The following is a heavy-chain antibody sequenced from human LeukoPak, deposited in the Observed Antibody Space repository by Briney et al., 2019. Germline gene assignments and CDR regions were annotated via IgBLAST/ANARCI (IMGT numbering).Heavy chain of an antibody. D-gene: IGHD2-2*01. V-gene: IGHV4-4*07. CDR3: ARSFVVVPAADYFDY. Sequence: SETLSLTCTVSGGSISSYYWSRIRQPAGKGLEWIGRIYTSGSTNYNPSLKSRVTMSVDTSKNQFSLKLSSVTAADTAVYYCARSFVVVPAADYFDYWGQGTLVTVSS. CDR2: IYTSGST. J-gene: IGHJ4*02. CDR1: GGSISSYY.